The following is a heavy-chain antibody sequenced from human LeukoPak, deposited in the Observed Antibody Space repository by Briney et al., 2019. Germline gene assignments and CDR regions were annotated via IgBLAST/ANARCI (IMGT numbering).Heavy chain of an antibody. V-gene: IGHV3-20*04. CDR1: GFTFDDYG. D-gene: IGHD5-18*01. CDR2: INWNGGST. Sequence: PGGSLRLSCAASGFTFDDYGMSWVRQAPGKGLEWVSGINWNGGSTVYADSVRGRFTISRDNAKNSLYLQMNSLRAEDTALYYCARDRYGSYYYYYYMDVWGKGTTVTVSS. J-gene: IGHJ6*03. CDR3: ARDRYGSYYYYYYMDV.